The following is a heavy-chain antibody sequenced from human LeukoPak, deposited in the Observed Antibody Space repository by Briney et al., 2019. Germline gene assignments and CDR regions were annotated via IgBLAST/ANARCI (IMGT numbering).Heavy chain of an antibody. CDR2: ISINGGIT. CDR3: VKDQGGSRSWGGSDY. D-gene: IGHD6-13*01. J-gene: IGHJ4*02. CDR1: GFTFSSYA. V-gene: IGHV3-64D*06. Sequence: VRSLRLSCSASGFTFSSYAMHWVRQAPGKGLEYVSAISINGGITYYADSVKGRFTISRDNSKKTLYLQMSSLRAEDTAAYYCVKDQGGSRSWGGSDYWGEGNLVTVSS.